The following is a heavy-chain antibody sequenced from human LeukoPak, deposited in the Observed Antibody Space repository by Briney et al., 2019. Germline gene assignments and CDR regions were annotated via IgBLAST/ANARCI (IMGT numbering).Heavy chain of an antibody. J-gene: IGHJ5*02. CDR3: ARGLLTTNWFDP. CDR1: GGTFSSYA. CDR2: IIPIFGTA. D-gene: IGHD4-11*01. V-gene: IGHV1-69*06. Sequence: ASVKVSCKASGGTFSSYAISWVRQAPGQGLEWMGGIIPIFGTANYAQKFQGRVTITADKSTSTAYMELSSLRSEDTAVYYCARGLLTTNWFDPWGQGTLVTVSS.